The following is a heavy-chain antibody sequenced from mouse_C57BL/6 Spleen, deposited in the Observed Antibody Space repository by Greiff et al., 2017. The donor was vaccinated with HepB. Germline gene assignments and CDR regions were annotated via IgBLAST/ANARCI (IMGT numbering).Heavy chain of an antibody. J-gene: IGHJ3*01. D-gene: IGHD2-4*01. Sequence: VQLQQPGAELVKPGASVKLSCKASGYTFTSYWMHWVKQRPGQGLEWIGMIHPNSGSTNYNEKFKSKATLTVDKSSSTAYMQLSSLTSEDSAVYYSARTDDYDDSAWFAYWGQGTLVTVSA. CDR2: IHPNSGST. CDR3: ARTDDYDDSAWFAY. V-gene: IGHV1-64*01. CDR1: GYTFTSYW.